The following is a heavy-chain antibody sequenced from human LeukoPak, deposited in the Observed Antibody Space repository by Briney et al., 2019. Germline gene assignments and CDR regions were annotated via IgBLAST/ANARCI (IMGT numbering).Heavy chain of an antibody. Sequence: GASVKVSCKASGYTFTSYDINWVRQATGQGLEWMGWMNPNSGNTGYAQKFQGRVTMTRDTSISTAYMELSRLRSDDTAVYYCARETCSGGSCYQTGVGFDYWGQGTLVTVSS. CDR2: MNPNSGNT. V-gene: IGHV1-8*01. CDR1: GYTFTSYD. J-gene: IGHJ4*02. D-gene: IGHD2-15*01. CDR3: ARETCSGGSCYQTGVGFDY.